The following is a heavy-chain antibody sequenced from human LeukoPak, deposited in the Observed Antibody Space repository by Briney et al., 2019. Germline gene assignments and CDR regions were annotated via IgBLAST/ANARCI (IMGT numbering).Heavy chain of an antibody. CDR2: IYYSGST. D-gene: IGHD6-19*01. V-gene: IGHV4-39*07. CDR3: ARVRRRHSSGWYDYYYYYMDV. J-gene: IGHJ6*03. Sequence: PSETLSLTCTVSGGSISSSSYYWGWIRQPPGKGLEWIGSIYYSGSTYYNPSLKSRVTISVDTSKNQFSLKLSSVTAADTAVYYCARVRRRHSSGWYDYYYYYMDVWGKGTTVTVSS. CDR1: GGSISSSSYY.